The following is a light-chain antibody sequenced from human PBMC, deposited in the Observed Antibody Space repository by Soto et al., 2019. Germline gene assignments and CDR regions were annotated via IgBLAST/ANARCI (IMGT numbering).Light chain of an antibody. V-gene: IGLV2-14*01. CDR1: SSDVGGYNY. CDR3: SSYTSSSTSSVV. J-gene: IGLJ2*01. Sequence: QSALTQPASVSGSPGQSITISCTGTSSDVGGYNYVSWYQQHSGKAPKLMIYEVSNRPSGGSNRFSGSKSGNTASLTISGLQAEDEADYYCSSYTSSSTSSVVFGGGTKVTVL. CDR2: EVS.